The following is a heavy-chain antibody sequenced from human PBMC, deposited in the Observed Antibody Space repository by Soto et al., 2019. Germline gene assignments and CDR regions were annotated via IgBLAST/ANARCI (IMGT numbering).Heavy chain of an antibody. D-gene: IGHD1-26*01. Sequence: QVQLLESGGGVVQPGRSLRLSCVASGFTLTNNGIHWVRQAPGQGLEWVAVISSDGSSKYYGDSVRGRFTISRDNSKNTLFLEMNSLRSEDTAVYYCAKDRGLAESGRWSHYYYGMDVWGQGTTVTVSS. CDR2: ISSDGSSK. CDR3: AKDRGLAESGRWSHYYYGMDV. V-gene: IGHV3-30*18. CDR1: GFTLTNNG. J-gene: IGHJ6*02.